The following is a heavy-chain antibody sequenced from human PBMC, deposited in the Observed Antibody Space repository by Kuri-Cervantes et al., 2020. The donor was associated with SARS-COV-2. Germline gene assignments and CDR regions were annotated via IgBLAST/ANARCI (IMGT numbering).Heavy chain of an antibody. J-gene: IGHJ4*02. CDR3: ARPALGTNGNFDY. D-gene: IGHD7-27*01. V-gene: IGHV4-34*01. Sequence: SETLSLTCAVYGGSFSGYYWSWIRQPPGKGLEWIGEINHSGSTNYNPSLKSRVTISVDTSKNQFSLTMSSVTATDTAVYYCARPALGTNGNFDYWGQGMRVTVSS. CDR2: INHSGST. CDR1: GGSFSGYY.